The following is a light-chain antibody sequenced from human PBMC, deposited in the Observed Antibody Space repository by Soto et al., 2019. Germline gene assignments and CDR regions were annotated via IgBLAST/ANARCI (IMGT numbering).Light chain of an antibody. Sequence: DIQMTQSPSSVSASVGDRVTITCRASQSISSWLAWYQQKPGKAPKLLIYKASSLGSGVPSRFSGSGSGTEFTLTISSLQPDDFATYYCQQNNSFSPETFGQGTKVDIK. CDR3: QQNNSFSPET. CDR2: KAS. CDR1: QSISSW. J-gene: IGKJ1*01. V-gene: IGKV1-5*03.